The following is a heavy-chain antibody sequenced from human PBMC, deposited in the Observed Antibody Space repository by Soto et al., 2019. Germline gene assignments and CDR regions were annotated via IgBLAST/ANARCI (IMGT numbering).Heavy chain of an antibody. V-gene: IGHV3-74*01. CDR2: INSDGSHT. Sequence: EVQLVESGGGLVQPGGSLRLSCAASGLSFNMYWMHWVRQVPGKGLVWLARINSDGSHTIYVDSVKGRFTISRDNAKDTVFLQMDSLRDEDTGVYYCAGGMAGLDVWGQETTVTVSS. CDR3: AGGMAGLDV. J-gene: IGHJ6*02. CDR1: GLSFNMYW.